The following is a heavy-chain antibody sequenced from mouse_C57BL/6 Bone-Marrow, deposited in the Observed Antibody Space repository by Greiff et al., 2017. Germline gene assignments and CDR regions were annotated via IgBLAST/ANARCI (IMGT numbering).Heavy chain of an antibody. CDR3: ARAHYGNPAY. V-gene: IGHV1-26*01. J-gene: IGHJ3*01. CDR2: INPNNGGT. CDR1: GYTFTDYY. D-gene: IGHD2-1*01. Sequence: VQLQQSGPELVKPGASVKISCKASGYTFTDYYMNWVKQSHGKSLEWIGDINPNNGGTSYNQKFKGKDTLTVDKSSSTAYMELRSLTSEDSAVYYCARAHYGNPAYWGQGTLVTVSA.